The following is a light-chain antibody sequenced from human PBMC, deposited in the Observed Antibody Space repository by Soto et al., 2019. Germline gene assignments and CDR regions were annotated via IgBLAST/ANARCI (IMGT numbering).Light chain of an antibody. CDR3: SEYTTSHTVV. Sequence: QSALTQPASVSGSPGQSITISCTGTSSDIGAYNYVSWYQQHPGKAPKLMIYDVSNRPSGVSDRFSGSKSGNTACLTISGLQTEDETDYYCSEYTTSHTVVFGTGTKLTVL. V-gene: IGLV2-14*01. CDR1: SSDIGAYNY. CDR2: DVS. J-gene: IGLJ2*01.